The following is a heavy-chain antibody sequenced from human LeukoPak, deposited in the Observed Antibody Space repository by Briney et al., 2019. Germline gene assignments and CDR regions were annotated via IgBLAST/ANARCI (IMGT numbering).Heavy chain of an antibody. CDR1: GYTFTGYF. CDR2: ISPTGGAT. V-gene: IGHV1-46*01. D-gene: IGHD6-19*01. Sequence: GASVKVSCKTSGYTFTGYFVCWVRQTPGQGLEWMGIISPTGGATTYGQQFQGRVTMTRDMSTSTIYMELSSLRSEDTAVYYCARVGSVAAVGDYWGQGTLVTVSS. CDR3: ARVGSVAAVGDY. J-gene: IGHJ4*02.